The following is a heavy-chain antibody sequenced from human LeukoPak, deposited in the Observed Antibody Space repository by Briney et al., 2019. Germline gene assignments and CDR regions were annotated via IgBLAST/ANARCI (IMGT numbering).Heavy chain of an antibody. Sequence: SETLSLTCTVSGGSISSSTSYYWGWVRQPPGKGLEWIGSIYYSGSTYCNPSLKSRVAISVDTSKNQFSLKLSSVTAADTAVYYCARGRFPRDVLGAYWGQGTLVTVSS. J-gene: IGHJ4*02. CDR2: IYYSGST. D-gene: IGHD2-8*01. CDR1: GGSISSSTSYY. CDR3: ARGRFPRDVLGAY. V-gene: IGHV4-39*01.